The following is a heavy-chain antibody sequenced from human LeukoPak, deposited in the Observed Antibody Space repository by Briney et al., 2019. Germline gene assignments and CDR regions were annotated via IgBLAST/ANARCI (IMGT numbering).Heavy chain of an antibody. CDR2: IWSDGSNK. J-gene: IGHJ4*02. V-gene: IGHV3-33*01. Sequence: PGRSRRLSCAASGFTFSSYGMHWVRQAPGKGLEWVAVIWSDGSNKYYADSVKGRFTISRDNSKNTLYLQMNSLRAEGTGVYYCARDQYYVWGSYRDFFDYWGQGTLVTVSS. CDR1: GFTFSSYG. D-gene: IGHD3-16*02. CDR3: ARDQYYVWGSYRDFFDY.